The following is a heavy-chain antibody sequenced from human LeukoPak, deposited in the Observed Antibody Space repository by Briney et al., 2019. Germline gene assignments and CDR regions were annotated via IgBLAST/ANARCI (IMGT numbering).Heavy chain of an antibody. Sequence: SETLSLTCAVHGGSFSGYYWSWIRQPPGKGLEWIGEINHSGSTNYNPSLKSRVTISVDTSKNQFSLKLSSVTAADTAVYYCARKVVVPAAIDYWGQGTLVTVSS. CDR3: ARKVVVPAAIDY. D-gene: IGHD2-2*01. CDR2: INHSGST. J-gene: IGHJ4*02. CDR1: GGSFSGYY. V-gene: IGHV4-34*01.